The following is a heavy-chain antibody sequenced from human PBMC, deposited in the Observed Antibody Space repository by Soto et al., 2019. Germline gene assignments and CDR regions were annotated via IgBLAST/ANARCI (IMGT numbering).Heavy chain of an antibody. V-gene: IGHV4-59*08. CDR2: ISYSGSA. J-gene: IGHJ4*02. D-gene: IGHD3-10*01. CDR1: GGSISNYY. CDR3: ARRIGSGPFDY. Sequence: QVQLQESGPGLVKPSETLSLTCSFSGGSISNYYWSWIRQTPAKGLELLGYISYSGSANYNPSLMSRVTIALDTAKNQFSLNMNSVTAADTAVYYCARRIGSGPFDYWGQGTLVTVSS.